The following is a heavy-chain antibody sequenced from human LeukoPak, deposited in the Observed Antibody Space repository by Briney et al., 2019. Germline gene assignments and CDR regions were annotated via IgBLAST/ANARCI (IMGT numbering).Heavy chain of an antibody. D-gene: IGHD3-3*01. J-gene: IGHJ4*02. Sequence: GGSLRLSCAASGFTFSTFAMSWVRQDPGRGLEWVASITGAGDTTFYPESVKGRFTISRDNSKNTLYLQMNSLRVEDTALYFCVRDRNYYEALQRSYWGQGTLVTVSS. CDR1: GFTFSTFA. CDR2: ITGAGDTT. V-gene: IGHV3-23*01. CDR3: VRDRNYYEALQRSY.